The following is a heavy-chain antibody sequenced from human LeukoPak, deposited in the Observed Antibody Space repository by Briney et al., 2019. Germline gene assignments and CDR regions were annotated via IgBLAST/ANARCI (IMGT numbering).Heavy chain of an antibody. J-gene: IGHJ4*02. CDR1: GFTFSDYN. Sequence: PGGSLRLSCAASGFTFSDYNMNWVRQAPGKGLEWIARIRSSSGAAYYADSVKGRFTVSRDNAKDSLYLQMNSLRDEDTAMFYCARVADGHTVNYFDYWGQGTLVTVSS. CDR3: ARVADGHTVNYFDY. CDR2: IRSSSGAA. D-gene: IGHD5-24*01. V-gene: IGHV3-48*02.